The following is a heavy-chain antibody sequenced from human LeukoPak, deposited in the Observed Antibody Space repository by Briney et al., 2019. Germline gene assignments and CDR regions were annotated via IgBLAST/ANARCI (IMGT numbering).Heavy chain of an antibody. Sequence: KPSETLSLTCAVYGGSFSGYYWSWIRQPPGKGLEWIGEINHSGSTNYNPSLKSRVTISVDTSKNQFSLKLSSVTAADTAVYYCARVRDTSSGGYYFDYWGQGTLVTVSS. CDR1: GGSFSGYY. D-gene: IGHD6-6*01. CDR2: INHSGST. J-gene: IGHJ4*02. V-gene: IGHV4-34*01. CDR3: ARVRDTSSGGYYFDY.